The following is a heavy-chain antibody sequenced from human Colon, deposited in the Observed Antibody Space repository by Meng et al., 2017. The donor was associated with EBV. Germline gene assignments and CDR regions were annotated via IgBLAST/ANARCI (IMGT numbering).Heavy chain of an antibody. CDR1: GGSFSGYY. Sequence: GPIQRLGAGRLKPSETLSLTCAVSGGSFSGYYWSWIRRAPGKGLEWIGEINHSGSTKFNPSLESRVSISVDTSENQVSLKLTSVTAADTAVYYCARRTTVNLRSFDSWGQGTLVTVSS. V-gene: IGHV4-34*01. CDR3: ARRTTVNLRSFDS. CDR2: INHSGST. J-gene: IGHJ4*02. D-gene: IGHD4-17*01.